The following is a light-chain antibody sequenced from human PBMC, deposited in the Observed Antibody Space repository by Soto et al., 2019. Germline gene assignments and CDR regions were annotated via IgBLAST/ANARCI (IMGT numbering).Light chain of an antibody. CDR1: RSDVGSYKL. J-gene: IGLJ2*01. CDR2: EGS. CDR3: CSYAGSSTFVV. Sequence: QSALTQPASVSGSTGQSNTISCTGTRSDVGSYKLVSCYQQHPGKAPKLIIYEGSKRPSGVSNRFAGSKSGNTAYLTISGLQAEDEADSYCCSYAGSSTFVVFGGGTKLTVL. V-gene: IGLV2-23*03.